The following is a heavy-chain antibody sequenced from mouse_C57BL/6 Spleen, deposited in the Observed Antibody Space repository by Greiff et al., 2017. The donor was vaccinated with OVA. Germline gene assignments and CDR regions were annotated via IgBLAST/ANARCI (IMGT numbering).Heavy chain of an antibody. CDR3: ARGTTVVATSWVDY. V-gene: IGHV14-2*01. Sequence: DVKLQESGAELVKPGASVKLSCTASGFNIKDYYMHWVKQRTEQGLEWIGRIDPEDGETKYAPKFQGKATITADTSSNTAYLQLSSLTSEDTAVYYCARGTTVVATSWVDYWGQGTSVTVSS. D-gene: IGHD1-1*01. CDR1: GFNIKDYY. CDR2: IDPEDGET. J-gene: IGHJ4*01.